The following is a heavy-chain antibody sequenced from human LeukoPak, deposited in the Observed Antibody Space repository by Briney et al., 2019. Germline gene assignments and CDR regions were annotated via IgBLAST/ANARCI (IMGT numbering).Heavy chain of an antibody. CDR3: AKGGYSSSWSYYFDY. V-gene: IGHV3-9*01. CDR1: GFTFDDYA. J-gene: IGHJ4*02. D-gene: IGHD6-13*01. CDR2: ISWNSGSI. Sequence: PGGSLRLSGAASGFTFDDYAMHWVRQAPGKGLEWVSGISWNSGSIGYADSVKGRFTISRDNSKNTLYLQMNSLRAEDTAVYYCAKGGYSSSWSYYFDYWGQGTLVTVSS.